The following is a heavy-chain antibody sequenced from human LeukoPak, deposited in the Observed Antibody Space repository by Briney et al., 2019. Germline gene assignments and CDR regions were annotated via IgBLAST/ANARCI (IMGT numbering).Heavy chain of an antibody. V-gene: IGHV4-38-2*01. CDR3: ARHRTSCCIDY. CDR2: IYHSGST. D-gene: IGHD2-2*01. CDR1: GYSISSGYY. Sequence: SETLSLTCAVSGYSISSGYYWGWIRPPPGKGLEWIGSIYHSGSTYYNPSLKSRVTISVDTSKNQFSLKLSSVTAADTAVYYCARHRTSCCIDYWGQGTLVTVSS. J-gene: IGHJ4*02.